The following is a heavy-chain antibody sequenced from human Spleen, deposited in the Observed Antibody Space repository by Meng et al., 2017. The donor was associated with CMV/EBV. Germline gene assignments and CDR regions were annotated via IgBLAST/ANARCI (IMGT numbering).Heavy chain of an antibody. J-gene: IGHJ5*02. D-gene: IGHD3-3*01. CDR3: ARDFWSEYSGYWFDP. CDR1: GFTVSTNY. CDR2: IYSGGTT. V-gene: IGHV3-66*02. Sequence: ASGFTVSTNYMGWVRQAPGKGLEWVSIIYSGGTTYYADSVKGRFTISRDNSKNTLHLQMNSLRAEDTAVYYCARDFWSEYSGYWFDPWGQGTLVTVSS.